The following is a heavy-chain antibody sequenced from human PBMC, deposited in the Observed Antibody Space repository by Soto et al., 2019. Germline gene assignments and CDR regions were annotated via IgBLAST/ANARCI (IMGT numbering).Heavy chain of an antibody. CDR3: ATHLRKRAATARGRFFDY. J-gene: IGHJ4*02. CDR2: INHSGST. D-gene: IGHD6-13*01. V-gene: IGHV4-34*01. CDR1: GGSFSGYY. Sequence: KPSETLSLTCAVYGGSFSGYYWSWIRQPPGKGLEWIGEINHSGSTNYNPSLKSRVTISVDTSKNQFSLKLSSVTAADTAVYYCATHLRKRAATARGRFFDYWGQGPLITVSS.